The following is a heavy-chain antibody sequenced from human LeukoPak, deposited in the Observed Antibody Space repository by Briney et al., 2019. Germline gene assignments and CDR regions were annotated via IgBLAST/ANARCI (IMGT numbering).Heavy chain of an antibody. D-gene: IGHD3-3*01. Sequence: GESLKISCKGSRYSFANYWIGWVRQMPGKGLEWMGIIYPGDSDTRYSPSFQGQVTISADKSFSTAYLQWSSLKASDTAMYYCAMKTKYDAPASDWGQGTLVTFSS. CDR3: AMKTKYDAPASD. J-gene: IGHJ4*02. CDR2: IYPGDSDT. V-gene: IGHV5-51*01. CDR1: RYSFANYW.